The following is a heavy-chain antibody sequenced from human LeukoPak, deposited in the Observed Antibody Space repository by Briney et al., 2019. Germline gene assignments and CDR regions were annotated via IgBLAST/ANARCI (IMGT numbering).Heavy chain of an antibody. Sequence: GGSLRLSCAASGFTFARYSMNWVRQAPGKGLEWVSSISSSSSNIYYADSVTGRFTISRDKAKNSLYLQMNSLRAEDTAVYYCVRAVEYYYDSSGYAVDYWGQGTLVTVSS. V-gene: IGHV3-21*01. CDR1: GFTFARYS. CDR2: ISSSSSNI. CDR3: VRAVEYYYDSSGYAVDY. J-gene: IGHJ4*02. D-gene: IGHD3-22*01.